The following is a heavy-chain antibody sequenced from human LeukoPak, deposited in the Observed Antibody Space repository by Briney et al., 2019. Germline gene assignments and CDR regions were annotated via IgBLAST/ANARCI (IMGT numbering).Heavy chain of an antibody. Sequence: SQTLSLTCTISGAYISSGDYYWTWIRQPAGKGLEWIGRIHTSGRTYYNSSLNSRVSISLEFSKNQFSLTLKSVTAADTAIYYCTRVRPPTTSDYWGQGTLVIVPS. V-gene: IGHV4-61*02. D-gene: IGHD1-26*01. J-gene: IGHJ4*02. CDR2: IHTSGRT. CDR3: TRVRPPTTSDY. CDR1: GAYISSGDYY.